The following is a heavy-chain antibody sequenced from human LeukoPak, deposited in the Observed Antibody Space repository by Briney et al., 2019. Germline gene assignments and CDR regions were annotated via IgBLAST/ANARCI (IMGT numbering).Heavy chain of an antibody. V-gene: IGHV4-39*01. CDR1: GGSISTTTNS. Sequence: SETLSLTCNVSGGSISTTTNSWGWAWIRQRPTKGLEWIGSIYYGGSPYYTSSLKSRVTISVDTSKNQFSLKWASLTAADTAVYYCARRPIVGSTGFYFDPWGPGTLVTVSS. J-gene: IGHJ5*02. CDR2: IYYGGSP. D-gene: IGHD1-26*01. CDR3: ARRPIVGSTGFYFDP.